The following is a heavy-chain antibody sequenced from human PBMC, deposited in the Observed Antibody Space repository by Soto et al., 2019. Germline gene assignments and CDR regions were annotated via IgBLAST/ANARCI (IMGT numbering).Heavy chain of an antibody. CDR2: IYYSGST. CDR1: GGSISSSSYY. D-gene: IGHD1-26*01. CDR3: ARHHSGNYYYYYYMDV. J-gene: IGHJ6*03. V-gene: IGHV4-39*01. Sequence: QLQLQESSPGLVKPSETLSLTCTVSGGSISSSSYYWGWIRQPPGKGLEWIGSIYYSGSTYYNPSLKSRVTISVDTSKNQFSLKLSSVTAADTAVYYCARHHSGNYYYYYYMDVWGIGTTVTVSS.